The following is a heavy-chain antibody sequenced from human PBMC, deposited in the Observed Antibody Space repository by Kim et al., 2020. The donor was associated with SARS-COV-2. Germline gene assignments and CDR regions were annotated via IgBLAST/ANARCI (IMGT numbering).Heavy chain of an antibody. J-gene: IGHJ6*02. Sequence: GGSLRLSCAASGFTFSSYGMHWVRQAPGKGLEWVAVISYDGSNKYYADSVKGRFTISRDNSKNTLYLQMNSLRAEDTAVYYCAKDLVGRRPSAMDVWGQGTTVTVSS. CDR2: ISYDGSNK. D-gene: IGHD1-26*01. CDR3: AKDLVGRRPSAMDV. CDR1: GFTFSSYG. V-gene: IGHV3-30*18.